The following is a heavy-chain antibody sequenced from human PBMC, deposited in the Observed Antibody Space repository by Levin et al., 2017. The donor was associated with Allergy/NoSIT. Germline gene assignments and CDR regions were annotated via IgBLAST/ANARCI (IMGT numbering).Heavy chain of an antibody. CDR1: GGTFSSYT. CDR2: IIPILGIA. CDR3: ASRPSVASSDYFDY. D-gene: IGHD6-19*01. J-gene: IGHJ4*02. V-gene: IGHV1-69*02. Sequence: KISCKASGGTFSSYTISWVRQAPGQGLEWMGRIIPILGIANYAQKFQGRVTITADKSTSTAYMELSSLRSEDTAVYYCASRPSVASSDYFDYWGQGILVTVSS.